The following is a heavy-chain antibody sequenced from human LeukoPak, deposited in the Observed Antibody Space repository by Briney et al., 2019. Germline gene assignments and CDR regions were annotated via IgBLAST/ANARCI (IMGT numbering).Heavy chain of an antibody. J-gene: IGHJ4*02. D-gene: IGHD6-13*01. CDR1: AYTFTTHD. Sequence: GASVKVSCKSSAYTFTTHDITWVRQVPGQGLEWMGWMNPKNANTGYAQKFQGSVTMTRNTTTSTAYMVLRSLTSADTAVYYCARPGLSSWYPNWVYWGQGFLVTIYS. V-gene: IGHV1-8*01. CDR3: ARPGLSSWYPNWVY. CDR2: MNPKNANT.